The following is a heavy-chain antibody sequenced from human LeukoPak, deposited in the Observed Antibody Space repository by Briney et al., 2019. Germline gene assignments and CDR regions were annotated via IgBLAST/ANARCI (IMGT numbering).Heavy chain of an antibody. CDR2: IKQDGSEK. CDR1: GFTFSSYA. J-gene: IGHJ4*02. D-gene: IGHD3-10*01. V-gene: IGHV3-7*01. CDR3: TRSPEGRPIDY. Sequence: GGSLRLSCAASGFTFSSYAMNWVRQAPGKGLEWVAHIKQDGSEKYYVDSMKGRITISRDNTKNSVYLQMNSLRVEDTAVYYCTRSPEGRPIDYWGQGTLVTVSS.